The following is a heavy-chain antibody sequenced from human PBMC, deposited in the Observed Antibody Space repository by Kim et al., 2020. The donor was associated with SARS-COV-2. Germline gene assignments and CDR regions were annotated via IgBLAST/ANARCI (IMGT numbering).Heavy chain of an antibody. CDR1: GGSISSGSYY. CDR3: AKSQLGYGDYDNFDY. D-gene: IGHD4-17*01. V-gene: IGHV4-61*02. J-gene: IGHJ4*02. CDR2: IYTSGST. Sequence: SETLSLTCTVSGGSISSGSYYWSWIRQPAGKGLEWIGRIYTSGSTNYNPSLKSRVTISVDTSKNQFSLKLSSVTAADTAVYYCAKSQLGYGDYDNFDYWGQGALVTVSS.